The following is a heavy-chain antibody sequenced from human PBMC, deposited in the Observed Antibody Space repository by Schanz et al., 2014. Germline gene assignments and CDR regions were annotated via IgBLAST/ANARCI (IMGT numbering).Heavy chain of an antibody. CDR3: ARGRTFDY. CDR1: GYTFTSYD. Sequence: VQLVQSGAEVKRPGASVRVSCKASGYTFTSYDINWVRQAPRQGLEWLGWMNPNSGNPGFAQKFRGRVTMTRNTSMSTAYIELHILTSEDTAVYYCARGRTFDYWGQGTLVTVSS. J-gene: IGHJ4*02. CDR2: MNPNSGNP. V-gene: IGHV1-8*01.